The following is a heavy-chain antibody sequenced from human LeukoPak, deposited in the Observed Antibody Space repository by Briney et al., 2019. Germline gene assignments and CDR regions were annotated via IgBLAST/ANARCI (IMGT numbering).Heavy chain of an antibody. CDR3: ARDVTTRGTGVGY. D-gene: IGHD3/OR15-3a*01. CDR1: GFTFSSYS. Sequence: GGSLRLSCAASGFTFSSYSMNWVRQAPGKGLEWVSSISSSSYIYYADPVKGRFTISRDNAKNSLYLQMNSLRAEDTAVYYCARDVTTRGTGVGYWGQGTLVTVSS. CDR2: ISSSSYI. V-gene: IGHV3-21*01. J-gene: IGHJ4*02.